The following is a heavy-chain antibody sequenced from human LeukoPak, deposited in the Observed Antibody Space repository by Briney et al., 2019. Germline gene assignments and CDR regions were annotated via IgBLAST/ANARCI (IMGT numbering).Heavy chain of an antibody. CDR2: ISSSGNSI. CDR1: GFTFSDYY. CDR3: ARDRRAVTGGFDY. J-gene: IGHJ4*02. V-gene: IGHV3-11*01. D-gene: IGHD6-19*01. Sequence: GGSLRLSCAASGFTFSDYYMSWIRQAPGKGLEWVSYISSSGNSICYADSVKGRFTISRDNAKNSLYLQMNSLRAEETAVYYCARDRRAVTGGFDYWGQGTLVTVSS.